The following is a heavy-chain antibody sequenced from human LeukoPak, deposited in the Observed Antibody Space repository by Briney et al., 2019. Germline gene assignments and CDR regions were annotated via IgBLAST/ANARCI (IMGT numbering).Heavy chain of an antibody. D-gene: IGHD6-19*01. CDR3: AREEIEGGWYRKGSDAFDI. V-gene: IGHV3-11*04. CDR2: ISSSGSTI. CDR1: GFTFSDYY. Sequence: PGGSLRLSCAASGFTFSDYYMSWIRQAPGKGLEWVSYISSSGSTIYYADSVKGRFTISRDNAKNSLYLQMNSLRAEDTAVYYCAREEIEGGWYRKGSDAFDIWGQGTMVTVSS. J-gene: IGHJ3*02.